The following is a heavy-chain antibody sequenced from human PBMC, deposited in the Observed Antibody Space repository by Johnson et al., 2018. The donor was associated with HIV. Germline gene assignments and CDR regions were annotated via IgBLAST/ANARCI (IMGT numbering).Heavy chain of an antibody. Sequence: QVQLVESGGGLVQPGGSLRLSCAASGFTFDDYDMSWVRQAPGKGLEWVAFISYDGSNKYYADSVKGRFTISRDNSKNTLYLQMNSLRAEDTAVYYCARDNIVATADDAFDVWGQGTMVTVSS. CDR2: ISYDGSNK. CDR3: ARDNIVATADDAFDV. J-gene: IGHJ3*01. V-gene: IGHV3-30*03. D-gene: IGHD5-12*01. CDR1: GFTFDDYD.